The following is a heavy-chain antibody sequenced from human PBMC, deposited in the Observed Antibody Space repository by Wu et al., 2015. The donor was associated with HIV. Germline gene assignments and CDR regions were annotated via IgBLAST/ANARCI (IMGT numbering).Heavy chain of an antibody. Sequence: QVQLVQSGAEVKKPGASVRVSCKASGYTFTGYYMHWVRQAPGQGLEWMGWINPNSGGTNYAQKFQGRVTMTRDTSISTAYMELSRLRSDDTAVYYCARNMVRGDRGYYYYGMDVVGPRGPRSPSP. D-gene: IGHD3-10*01. CDR1: GYTFTGYY. CDR2: INPNSGGT. V-gene: IGHV1-2*02. J-gene: IGHJ6*02. CDR3: ARNMVRGDRGYYYYGMDV.